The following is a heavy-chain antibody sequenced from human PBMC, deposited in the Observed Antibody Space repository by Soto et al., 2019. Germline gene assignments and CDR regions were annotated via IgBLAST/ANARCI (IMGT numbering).Heavy chain of an antibody. CDR3: VRELSSRYAPYYFDY. CDR1: GYLFSSGYY. Sequence: PSETLSLTCAVSGYLFSSGYYSWLVRQPGGKGLQWLERSDYSGRTYKIPSLQSRVSASVDLSKNQFSLNLRSVTAADTDVYFCVRELSSRYAPYYFDYRGQGTLVTGSS. J-gene: IGHJ4*02. CDR2: SDYSGRT. V-gene: IGHV4-38-2*02. D-gene: IGHD3-22*01.